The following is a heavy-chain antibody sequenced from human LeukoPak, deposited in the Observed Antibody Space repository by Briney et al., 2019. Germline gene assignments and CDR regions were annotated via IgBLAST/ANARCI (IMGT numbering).Heavy chain of an antibody. Sequence: GGSLRLSCAASGFNFIDYSMNWVRQAPGKGLEWISYIGISSGNTKYADSVKGRFTISRDKARNSLYLQMNSLRVEDTAMYYCARDHCYAFDNWGHGTLVTVSS. J-gene: IGHJ4*01. CDR1: GFNFIDYS. D-gene: IGHD2-15*01. CDR2: IGISSGNT. V-gene: IGHV3-48*01. CDR3: ARDHCYAFDN.